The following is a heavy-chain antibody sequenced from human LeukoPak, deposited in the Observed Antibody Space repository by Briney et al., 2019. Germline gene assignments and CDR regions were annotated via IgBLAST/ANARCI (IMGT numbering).Heavy chain of an antibody. CDR1: GGSLSGYY. D-gene: IGHD4-23*01. CDR3: ARVKDYGGNSGPLDY. V-gene: IGHV4-59*01. Sequence: SETLSLTRTVSGGSLSGYYWTWIRQPPGKGLEWIGYIYYSGSTKYNPSLKSRVTISVDTSKNQFSLNLSSVTAADTAVYYCARVKDYGGNSGPLDYWGQGTLVTVSS. CDR2: IYYSGST. J-gene: IGHJ4*02.